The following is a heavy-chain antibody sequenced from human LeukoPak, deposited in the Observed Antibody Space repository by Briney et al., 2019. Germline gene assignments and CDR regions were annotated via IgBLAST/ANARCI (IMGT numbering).Heavy chain of an antibody. V-gene: IGHV5-51*01. CDR2: IYPGDSDA. J-gene: IGHJ4*02. Sequence: GXXXXISCKASGYSFTTYWIGWVRQMPGKGLEGMGIIYPGDSDASYNPSFQGQVTISVDTSITTAHLQWSSLKASDTAIYYCAISLGLSDTYWDFWGQGTLVTVTS. CDR3: AISLGLSDTYWDF. D-gene: IGHD2-8*02. CDR1: GYSFTTYW.